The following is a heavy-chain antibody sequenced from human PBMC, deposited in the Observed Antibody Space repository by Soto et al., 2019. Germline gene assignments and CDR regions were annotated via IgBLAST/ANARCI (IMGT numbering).Heavy chain of an antibody. CDR3: ARDILLWCGELSQAYDAVYL. V-gene: IGHV1-18*01. D-gene: IGHD3-10*01. CDR2: ISAYNGNT. CDR1: GDTFTSYG. J-gene: IGHJ3*01. Sequence: QVQLVQSGAEVKKPGASVKVSCKASGDTFTSYGISWGRQAPGQGQEWMGWISAYNGNTNYAQKLQGRATMTTDASTSPAYMELRSRRSEDTAVYYCARDILLWCGELSQAYDAVYLWCQGTMVTVSS.